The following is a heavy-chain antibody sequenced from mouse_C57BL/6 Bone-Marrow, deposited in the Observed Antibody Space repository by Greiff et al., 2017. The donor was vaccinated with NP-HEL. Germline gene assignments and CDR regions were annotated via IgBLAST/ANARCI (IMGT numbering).Heavy chain of an antibody. CDR3: ARSTRSWYFDV. Sequence: EVHLVESGGGLVKPGGSLKLSCAASGFTFSDYGMHWVRQAPEKGLEWVAYISSGSSTIYYADTVKGRFTISRDNAKNTLFLQMTSLRSEDTAMYYCARSTRSWYFDVWGTGTTVTVSS. D-gene: IGHD5-1*01. CDR2: ISSGSSTI. J-gene: IGHJ1*03. CDR1: GFTFSDYG. V-gene: IGHV5-17*01.